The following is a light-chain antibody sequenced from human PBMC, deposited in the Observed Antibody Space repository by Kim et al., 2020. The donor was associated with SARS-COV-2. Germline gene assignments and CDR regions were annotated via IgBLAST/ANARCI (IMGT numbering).Light chain of an antibody. Sequence: SVGDRVTITCRASQSINDYLNWYQQKPGKAPKLLIYAASTLQSGVPSRFSGSGSGTDFTLTINSLQTEDFATYYCQQSHTAPLLTFGGGTKVDIK. CDR2: AAS. V-gene: IGKV1-39*01. J-gene: IGKJ4*01. CDR1: QSINDY. CDR3: QQSHTAPLLT.